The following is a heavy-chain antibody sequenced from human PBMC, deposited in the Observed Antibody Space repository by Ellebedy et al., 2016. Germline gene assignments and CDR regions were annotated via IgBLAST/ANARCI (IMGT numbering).Heavy chain of an antibody. CDR3: ARDTPIAVAGTRSAFDI. J-gene: IGHJ3*02. CDR2: IYHSGST. Sequence: SETLSLXXTVSGGSISSGGYYWSWIRQHPGKGLEWIGSIYHSGSTYYNPSLKSRVTISVDTSKNQFSLKLSSVTAADTAVYYCARDTPIAVAGTRSAFDIWGQGTMVTVS. D-gene: IGHD6-19*01. V-gene: IGHV4-39*07. CDR1: GGSISSGGYY.